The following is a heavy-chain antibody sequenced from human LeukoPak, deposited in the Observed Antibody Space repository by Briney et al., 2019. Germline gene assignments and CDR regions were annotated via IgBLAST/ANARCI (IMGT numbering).Heavy chain of an antibody. CDR3: AKQTGSGLFILP. Sequence: PSETLSLTCSVSGVSISSSNSYWGWIRQPPGKGLEWIGSIYYTGNTYYNASLKSRVTISIDTSKNQFSLKLTSVTAADTAVYYCAKQTGSGLFILPGGQGTLVTVSS. J-gene: IGHJ4*02. CDR1: GVSISSSNSY. D-gene: IGHD3/OR15-3a*01. CDR2: IYYTGNT. V-gene: IGHV4-39*01.